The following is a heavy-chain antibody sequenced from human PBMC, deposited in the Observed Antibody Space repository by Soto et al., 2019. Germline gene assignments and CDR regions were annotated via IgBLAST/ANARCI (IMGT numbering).Heavy chain of an antibody. D-gene: IGHD1-1*01. CDR3: AKDWGATGPNYFNYGMDV. Sequence: GGSLRLSCAASGFTFDDYTMHWVRQAPGKGLEWVSLISWDGGSTYYGDSVKGRFNISRYNSKNSLYLQMNSLRNEDTALYYSAKDWGATGPNYFNYGMDVWGQGTTVTVSS. J-gene: IGHJ6*02. V-gene: IGHV3-43*01. CDR2: ISWDGGST. CDR1: GFTFDDYT.